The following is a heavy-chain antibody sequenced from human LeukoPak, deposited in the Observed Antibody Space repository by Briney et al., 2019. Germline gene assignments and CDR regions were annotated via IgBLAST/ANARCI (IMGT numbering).Heavy chain of an antibody. CDR2: ISYDGSNK. D-gene: IGHD3-22*01. Sequence: PGRSLRLSCAASGFTFSSYAMHWARQAPGKGLEWVAVISYDGSNKYYADSVKGRFSISRDNSKSTLYLQMNSLRAEDTAVYYCAREGGYYDSSGYIDYWGQGTLVTVSS. CDR1: GFTFSSYA. V-gene: IGHV3-30-3*01. CDR3: AREGGYYDSSGYIDY. J-gene: IGHJ4*02.